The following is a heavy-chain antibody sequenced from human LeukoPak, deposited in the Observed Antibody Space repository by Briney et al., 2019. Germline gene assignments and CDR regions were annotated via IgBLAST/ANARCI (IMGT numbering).Heavy chain of an antibody. Sequence: GASVKVSCKASGYTFTSYCMHWVRQAPGQGLEWMGIINPSGGSTSYAQKFQGRVTMTRDTSTSTVYMELSSLRSEDTAVYYCARSRAVRGATRYWGQGTLVTVSS. CDR1: GYTFTSYC. CDR3: ARSRAVRGATRY. J-gene: IGHJ4*02. V-gene: IGHV1-46*01. D-gene: IGHD3-10*01. CDR2: INPSGGST.